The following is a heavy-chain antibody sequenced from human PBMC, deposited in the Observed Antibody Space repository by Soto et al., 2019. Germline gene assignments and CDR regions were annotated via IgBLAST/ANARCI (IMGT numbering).Heavy chain of an antibody. CDR1: GFTFSSYA. CDR3: AKNWGETVTLDY. V-gene: IGHV3-23*01. D-gene: IGHD4-17*01. CDR2: ISGSGGST. Sequence: EVQLLESGGGLVQPGGSLRLSCAASGFTFSSYAMSWVRQAPGKGLEWVSAISGSGGSTYYADSVKGRFAISRDNSKNALYLQMNSLRAEGTAVYYCAKNWGETVTLDYWGQGTLVAVSS. J-gene: IGHJ4*02.